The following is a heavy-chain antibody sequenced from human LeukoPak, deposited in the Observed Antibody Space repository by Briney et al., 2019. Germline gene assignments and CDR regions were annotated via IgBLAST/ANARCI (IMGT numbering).Heavy chain of an antibody. J-gene: IGHJ6*02. CDR3: ARLRSTYRGSLYYNGMDV. Sequence: SETLSLTCTVSGGSISSSYWTWIRQAPGKGLEWIGSVYYRATTDYNPSLKSRVTISVITSKNHFSLNLSSLTAADTAVYYCARLRSTYRGSLYYNGMDVWGQGTSVTVSS. CDR1: GGSISSSY. D-gene: IGHD3-10*01. CDR2: VYYRATT. V-gene: IGHV4-59*01.